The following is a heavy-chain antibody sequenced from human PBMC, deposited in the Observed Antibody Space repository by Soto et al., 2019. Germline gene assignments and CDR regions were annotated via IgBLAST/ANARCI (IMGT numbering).Heavy chain of an antibody. CDR1: GFTFSSHS. D-gene: IGHD3-9*01. V-gene: IGHV3-21*01. CDR3: ARSGERYYDILTGPEEGFNWFDP. J-gene: IGHJ5*02. Sequence: GVSLRLSCAASGFTFSSHSMNWVRQAPGKGLEWVSSISSSSSYIYYADSVKGRFTISRDNAKNSLYLQMNSLRAEDTAVYYCARSGERYYDILTGPEEGFNWFDPWGQGTLVTVSS. CDR2: ISSSSSYI.